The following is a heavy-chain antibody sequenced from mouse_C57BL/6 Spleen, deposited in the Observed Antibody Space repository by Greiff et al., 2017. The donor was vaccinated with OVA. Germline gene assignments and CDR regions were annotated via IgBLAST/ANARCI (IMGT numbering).Heavy chain of an antibody. J-gene: IGHJ2*01. CDR3: ARHEDGGTTVVYFDY. CDR1: GYTFTEYT. D-gene: IGHD1-1*01. V-gene: IGHV1-62-2*01. CDR2: FYPGSGSI. Sequence: LEESGAELVKPGASVKLSCKASGYTFTEYTIHWVKQRSGQGLEWIGWFYPGSGSIKYNEKFKDKATLTADKSSSTVYMELSRLTSEDSAVYFCARHEDGGTTVVYFDYWGQGTTLTVSS.